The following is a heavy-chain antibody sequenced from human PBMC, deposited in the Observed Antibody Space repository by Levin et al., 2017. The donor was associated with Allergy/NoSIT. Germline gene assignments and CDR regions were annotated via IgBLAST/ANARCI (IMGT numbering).Heavy chain of an antibody. CDR3: AKPYCGGDCYPAGFNY. D-gene: IGHD2-21*02. CDR2: FLFSPSLP. Sequence: SCAASGFNFNIYAMTWVRQAPGLFLDWFSPFLFSPSLPSSSSSFQGRFTISKDNSKNTLFLQMNSLRAEDTAIYYCAKPYCGGDCYPAGFNYWGQGTLVTVSS. CDR1: GFNFNIYA. V-gene: IGHV3-23*01. J-gene: IGHJ4*02.